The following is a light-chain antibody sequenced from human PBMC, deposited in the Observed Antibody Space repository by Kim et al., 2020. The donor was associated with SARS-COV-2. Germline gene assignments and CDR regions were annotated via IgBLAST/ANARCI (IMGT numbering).Light chain of an antibody. V-gene: IGKV1-5*03. CDR2: QAS. J-gene: IGKJ1*01. CDR1: QSVDSW. Sequence: DTQMTQSPSTLSAFVGNRVTITCRASQSVDSWLAWYQQQPGKAPKLLIYQASKLASGVPSRFSGSGSGTDFTLTISNLQPDDSAIYYCKQYETYWTFGPGTKVDIK. CDR3: KQYETYWT.